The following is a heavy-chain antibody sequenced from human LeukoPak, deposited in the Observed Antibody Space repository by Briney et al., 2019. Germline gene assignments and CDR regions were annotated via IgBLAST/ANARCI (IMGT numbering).Heavy chain of an antibody. D-gene: IGHD1-26*01. CDR2: ISGSGGST. V-gene: IGHV3-23*01. J-gene: IGHJ4*02. Sequence: PGGSLRLSCAASGFTFSSYAMSWVRQAPGKGLEWVSAISGSGGSTYYAASVKGRFTISRDNSKNTLYLQMNSLRAEDTAVYYCASRRLKQWELLKFDYWGQGTLVTVSS. CDR1: GFTFSSYA. CDR3: ASRRLKQWELLKFDY.